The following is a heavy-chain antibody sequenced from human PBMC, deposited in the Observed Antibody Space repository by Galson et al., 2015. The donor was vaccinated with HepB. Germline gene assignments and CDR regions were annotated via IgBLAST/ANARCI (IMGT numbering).Heavy chain of an antibody. V-gene: IGHV4-59*01. CDR3: ARVSSGIDH. CDR2: IYYSGST. J-gene: IGHJ4*02. CDR1: SISSYY. Sequence: SISSYYWSWIRQPPGKGLEWIGYIYYSGSTNYNPSLKSRVTISIDTSKNQFSLKLSSVTAADTAVYYCARVSSGIDHWGQGTLVTVSS. D-gene: IGHD3-22*01.